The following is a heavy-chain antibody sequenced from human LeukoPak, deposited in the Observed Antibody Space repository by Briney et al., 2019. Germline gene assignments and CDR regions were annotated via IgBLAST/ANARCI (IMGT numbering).Heavy chain of an antibody. CDR2: LNQDASRR. D-gene: IGHD6-19*01. CDR3: ARDEGGGWYQEDS. J-gene: IGHJ4*02. Sequence: TGGSLRLSCAASGFTFSSYEMNWVRQAPGKGPEWVAHLNQDASRRYYVGSVQGRFTISRDNAKNSLYLQMNSLSIEDTAVYYCARDEGGGWYQEDSWGQGTLVTVSS. V-gene: IGHV3-7*01. CDR1: GFTFSSYE.